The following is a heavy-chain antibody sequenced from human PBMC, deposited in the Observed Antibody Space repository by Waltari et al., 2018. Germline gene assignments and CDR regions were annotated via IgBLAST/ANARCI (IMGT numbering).Heavy chain of an antibody. D-gene: IGHD2-15*01. J-gene: IGHJ2*01. CDR1: GFTFSSYS. Sequence: EVQLVESGGGLVQPGGSLRRSCAASGFTFSSYSMNWVRQAPGKGLGWVSYISSSSSTIYYSDYVKGRFTISRDNAKNSLYLQMNSLRAEDTAVYYCARQPYHLGLSSYWYFDLWGRGTLVTVSS. V-gene: IGHV3-48*01. CDR2: ISSSSSTI. CDR3: ARQPYHLGLSSYWYFDL.